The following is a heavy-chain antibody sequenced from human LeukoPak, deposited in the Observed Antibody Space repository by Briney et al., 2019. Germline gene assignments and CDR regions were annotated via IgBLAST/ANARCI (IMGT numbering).Heavy chain of an antibody. J-gene: IGHJ4*02. Sequence: ASVRVSCKASGYTFTSYDINWVRQAPGQGLEWMGWINPNSGGTNYAQKFQGRVTMTRDTSISTAYMELSRLRSDDTAVYYCARDPHSGYGDYWGQGTLVTVSS. D-gene: IGHD5-12*01. CDR3: ARDPHSGYGDY. CDR2: INPNSGGT. V-gene: IGHV1-2*02. CDR1: GYTFTSYD.